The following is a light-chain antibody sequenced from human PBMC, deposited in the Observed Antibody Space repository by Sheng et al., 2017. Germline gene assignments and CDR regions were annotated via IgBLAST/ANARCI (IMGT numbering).Light chain of an antibody. CDR3: QQYNT. J-gene: IGKJ1*01. V-gene: IGKV3-15*01. CDR1: QGIARN. Sequence: ETVLTQSPATLSVSPGERATLSCRASQGIARNLAWYQLKPGQAPRLLIYGASTRVTGIPPRFSGSGXGTEFTXTISSLQSEDVAVYYCQQYNTFGPGTKVEIK. CDR2: GAS.